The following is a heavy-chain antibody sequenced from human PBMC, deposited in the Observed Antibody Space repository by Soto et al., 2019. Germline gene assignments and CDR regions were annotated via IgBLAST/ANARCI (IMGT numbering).Heavy chain of an antibody. D-gene: IGHD3-3*01. J-gene: IGHJ5*02. CDR1: GGSISSYY. V-gene: IGHV4-59*08. Sequence: PSETLSLTCTVSGGSISSYYWSWIRQPPGKGLEWIGYIYYSGSTNYNPSLKSRVTISVDTSKNQFSLKLSSVTAADTAVYYCARSYDFWSAKKWFDPWGQGTLVTVS. CDR2: IYYSGST. CDR3: ARSYDFWSAKKWFDP.